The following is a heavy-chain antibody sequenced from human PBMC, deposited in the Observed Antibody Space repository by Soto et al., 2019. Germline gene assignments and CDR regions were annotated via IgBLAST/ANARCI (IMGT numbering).Heavy chain of an antibody. CDR2: ISGSGGST. V-gene: IGHV3-23*01. D-gene: IGHD3-16*01. J-gene: IGHJ5*02. CDR1: GFTFSSYA. CDR3: AKDWGMVITFGGVHLDP. Sequence: PGGSLRLSCAASGFTFSSYAMSWVRQAPGKGLEWVSAISGSGGSTYYADSVKGRFTISRDNSKNTLYLQMNSLRAEDTAVYYCAKDWGMVITFGGVHLDPWGQGTLVTVSS.